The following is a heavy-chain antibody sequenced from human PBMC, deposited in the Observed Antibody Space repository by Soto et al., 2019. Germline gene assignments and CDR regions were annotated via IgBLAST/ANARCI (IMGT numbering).Heavy chain of an antibody. CDR1: GGSISSYY. CDR3: ARSEDFDLALGYCSGGSCYGLRGLNWFDP. CDR2: IYYSGST. V-gene: IGHV4-59*08. D-gene: IGHD2-15*01. J-gene: IGHJ5*02. Sequence: QVQLQESGPGLVKPSETLSLTCTVSGGSISSYYWSWIRQPPGKGLEWIGYIYYSGSTNYNPSLQSRATLSVDTSKNQFSLKLSSVTAADTAVYYCARSEDFDLALGYCSGGSCYGLRGLNWFDPWGQGTLVTVSS.